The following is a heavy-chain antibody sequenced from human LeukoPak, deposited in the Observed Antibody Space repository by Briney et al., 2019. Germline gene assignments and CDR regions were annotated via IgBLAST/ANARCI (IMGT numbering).Heavy chain of an antibody. D-gene: IGHD2-8*01. V-gene: IGHV1-46*01. CDR2: INPSGGST. Sequence: AAVKVSCKASGYTLTSYYMHCVRQAPEQGLEWMGIINPSGGSTSYAQKFQGRVTMTRDMSTGTAYMELSSLRSEDMAVYYCARDESRYCTNGVCGPFDYWGQGTLVTVSS. CDR3: ARDESRYCTNGVCGPFDY. J-gene: IGHJ4*02. CDR1: GYTLTSYY.